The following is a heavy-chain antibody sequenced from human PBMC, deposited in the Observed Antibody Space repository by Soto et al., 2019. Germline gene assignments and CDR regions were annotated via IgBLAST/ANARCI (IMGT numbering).Heavy chain of an antibody. J-gene: IGHJ4*02. CDR2: IGGNGDSI. CDR1: GFIFNTYG. D-gene: IGHD1-1*01. Sequence: GGSLRLSCAASGFIFNTYGMNWVRQAPGKGLEWVSYIGGNGDSIYYADFVKGRFTISRDNVKNSLHLEMNSLRDEDTAVYYCARDLWDTTGRDVDSWGRGTLVTVSS. CDR3: ARDLWDTTGRDVDS. V-gene: IGHV3-48*02.